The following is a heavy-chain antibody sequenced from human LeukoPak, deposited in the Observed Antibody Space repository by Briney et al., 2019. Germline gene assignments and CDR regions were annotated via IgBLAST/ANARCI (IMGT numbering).Heavy chain of an antibody. CDR1: GFTFSNAW. V-gene: IGHV3-15*01. D-gene: IGHD3-10*01. J-gene: IGHJ4*02. CDR2: IKSKAVGGTT. CDR3: FSWIGELFSDY. Sequence: GGSLRLSCAASGFTFSNAWMNWVRQAPGKGLEWVSRIKSKAVGGTTDYAASVKGRFTISRDDSKNTLYLQMDSLRTEDTAVYYCFSWIGELFSDYWGRGTLVTVSS.